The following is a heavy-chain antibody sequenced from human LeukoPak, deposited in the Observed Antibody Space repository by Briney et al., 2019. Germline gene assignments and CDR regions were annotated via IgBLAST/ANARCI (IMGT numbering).Heavy chain of an antibody. CDR1: GFSLRTRGMR. V-gene: IGHV2-70*04. Sequence: SGPALVKPTQTLTLTCNFSGFSLRTRGMRVNWIRQPPGKALQWLQSIDWDDDKFYSTSLKTRLTISKDTSKNQVVLTMTNMDPVDTATYYCARMPDIGSSYWYFDLWGRGTLVTVSS. CDR3: ARMPDIGSSYWYFDL. J-gene: IGHJ2*01. CDR2: IDWDDDK. D-gene: IGHD5-12*01.